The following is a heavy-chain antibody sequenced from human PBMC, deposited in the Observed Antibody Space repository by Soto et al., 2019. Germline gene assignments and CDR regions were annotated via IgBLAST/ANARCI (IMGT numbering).Heavy chain of an antibody. V-gene: IGHV3-7*01. J-gene: IGHJ4*02. CDR3: ASNVY. Sequence: GGSLRLSCAASGFTFSNYWMSWVRQAPGKGLEWVANIRQDGNEKYYVDSVKGRFTISRDNAKNSLYLQMNSLRAEDTAVYYCASNVYWGQGTLVTVSS. CDR1: GFTFSNYW. CDR2: IRQDGNEK.